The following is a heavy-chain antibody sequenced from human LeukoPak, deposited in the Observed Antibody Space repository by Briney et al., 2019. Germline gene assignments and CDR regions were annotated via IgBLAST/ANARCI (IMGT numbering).Heavy chain of an antibody. Sequence: PGGSLRLSCAASGFTFSNYWMHWVRQAPGKGLVWVSRINSDGSSTSYADPVKGRFTISRDNAKNTLYLQMNSLRVEDTAVYYCARASTLYYYDTSGYFYWGQGTLVTVSS. D-gene: IGHD3-22*01. J-gene: IGHJ4*02. CDR1: GFTFSNYW. CDR3: ARASTLYYYDTSGYFY. V-gene: IGHV3-74*01. CDR2: INSDGSST.